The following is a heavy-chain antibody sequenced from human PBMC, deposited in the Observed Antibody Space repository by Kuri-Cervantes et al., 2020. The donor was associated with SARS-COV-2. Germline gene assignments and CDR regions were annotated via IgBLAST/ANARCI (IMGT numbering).Heavy chain of an antibody. CDR1: GGSIDSSSIY. D-gene: IGHD6-19*01. V-gene: IGHV4-39*01. CDR3: ARLRRHNDGWFATGYYMDV. J-gene: IGHJ6*03. CDR2: IYYTGTT. Sequence: GSLRLSCTVSGGSIDSSSIYWGWIRQPPGKGLEWIGNIYYTGTTYYNPSLKSRVTISVDTSKEQFSLKLSSVTAADTAIYYCARLRRHNDGWFATGYYMDVWGKGTTVTVSS.